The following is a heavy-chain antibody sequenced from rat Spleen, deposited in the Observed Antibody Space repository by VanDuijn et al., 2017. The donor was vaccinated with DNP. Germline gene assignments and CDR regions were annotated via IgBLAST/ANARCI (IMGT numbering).Heavy chain of an antibody. CDR1: GFTFNDYN. V-gene: IGHV5-7*01. CDR2: ISFDGSTT. J-gene: IGHJ4*01. CDR3: ARQGYVRAMDA. D-gene: IGHD1-11*01. Sequence: EVQLVESGGGLVQPGRSLKLSCAASGFTFNDYNMAWVRQAPEKGLEWVATISFDGSTTYYRDSVKGRFTISRDNAKNSLYLQMNSLRSEDTATYYCARQGYVRAMDAWGQGTSVTVSS.